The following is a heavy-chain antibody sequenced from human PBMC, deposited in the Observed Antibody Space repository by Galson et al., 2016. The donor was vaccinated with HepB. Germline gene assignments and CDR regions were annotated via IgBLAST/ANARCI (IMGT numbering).Heavy chain of an antibody. J-gene: IGHJ6*02. Sequence: SLRLSCAASGFTFSSYGMHWVRQAPGKGLEWVAVISFDGNNKFYGDSVKGRFTISRDASTNTLFLQMDSLRLEDTAVYYCVRNPQKGLSDSTGWYMFDYYYNGMDVWGQGTTVTVAS. CDR2: ISFDGNNK. V-gene: IGHV3-30*03. D-gene: IGHD6-19*01. CDR1: GFTFSSYG. CDR3: VRNPQKGLSDSTGWYMFDYYYNGMDV.